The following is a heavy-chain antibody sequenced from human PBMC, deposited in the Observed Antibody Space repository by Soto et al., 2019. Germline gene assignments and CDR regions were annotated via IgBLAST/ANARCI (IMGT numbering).Heavy chain of an antibody. J-gene: IGHJ6*02. D-gene: IGHD4-4*01. CDR3: ARRVVLTVTTGLYYYYGMDV. CDR2: IDPSDSYT. CDR1: GYSFTSYW. Sequence: GESLKISCNGSGYSFTSYWISWVRQMPGKGLEWMGRIDPSDSYTNYSPSFQGHVTISADKSISTAYLQWSSLKASDTAMYYCARRVVLTVTTGLYYYYGMDVWGQGTTVTVSS. V-gene: IGHV5-10-1*01.